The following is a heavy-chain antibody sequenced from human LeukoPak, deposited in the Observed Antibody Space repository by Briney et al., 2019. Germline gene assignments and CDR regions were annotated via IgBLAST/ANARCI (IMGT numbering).Heavy chain of an antibody. CDR1: GFTFSSYW. D-gene: IGHD3-16*01. J-gene: IGHJ5*02. CDR2: IKQDGSEK. Sequence: GGSLRLSCAASGFTFSSYWMSWVRQAPGKGLEWVANIKQDGSEKYYVDSVKGRFTISRANAKNSLYLQMNSLRAEDTAVYYCARDRDDYVWGSYPPHWFDPWGQGTLVAVSS. V-gene: IGHV3-7*01. CDR3: ARDRDDYVWGSYPPHWFDP.